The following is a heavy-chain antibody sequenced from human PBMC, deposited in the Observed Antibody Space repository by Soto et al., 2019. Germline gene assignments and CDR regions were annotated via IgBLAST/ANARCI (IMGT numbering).Heavy chain of an antibody. V-gene: IGHV3-66*01. CDR1: GFTVSNGF. J-gene: IGHJ4*02. CDR3: ARAFSTSSYSFDS. Sequence: PGGSLRLSCAAIGFTVSNGFMNWGRQAPGKGLEWVSVLHSGGSTYYADSVKGRFTISRDNSKNTVYLQINSLGAEDTAVYYSARAFSTSSYSFDSGGQGTLAAVAA. D-gene: IGHD2-2*01. CDR2: LHSGGST.